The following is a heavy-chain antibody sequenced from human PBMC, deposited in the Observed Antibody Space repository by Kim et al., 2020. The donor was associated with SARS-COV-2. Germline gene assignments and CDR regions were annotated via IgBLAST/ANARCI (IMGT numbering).Heavy chain of an antibody. D-gene: IGHD6-13*01. V-gene: IGHV1-24*01. CDR2: FDPEDGET. J-gene: IGHJ4*02. CDR1: GYTLTELS. Sequence: ASVKVSCKVSGYTLTELSMHWVRQAPGKGLEWMGGFDPEDGETIYAQKFQGRVTMTEDTSTDTAYMELSSLRSEDTAVYYCATDLKGTTYSSSWSFDYWGQGTLVTVS. CDR3: ATDLKGTTYSSSWSFDY.